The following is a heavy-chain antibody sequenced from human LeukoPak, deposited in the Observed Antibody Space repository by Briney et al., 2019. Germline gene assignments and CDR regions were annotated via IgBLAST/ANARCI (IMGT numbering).Heavy chain of an antibody. CDR3: ARGGEAGLAD. V-gene: IGHV4-59*01. J-gene: IGHJ4*02. CDR2: IYSSGST. D-gene: IGHD4-17*01. Sequence: SETLSLTCTVSGASMSSYYWTWIRQPPGKGLEWIGYIYSSGSTNSNPSLKSQVTISVDTSKNQFSLNLSSVTAADTAVYYCARGGEAGLADWGQGTLVTVSS. CDR1: GASMSSYY.